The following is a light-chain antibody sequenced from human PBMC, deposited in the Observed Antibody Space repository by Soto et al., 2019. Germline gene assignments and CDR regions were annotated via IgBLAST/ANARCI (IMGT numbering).Light chain of an antibody. CDR3: QQYYDWPPLT. CDR2: GAS. V-gene: IGKV3-15*01. J-gene: IGKJ4*01. CDR1: QSIMFS. Sequence: EIVMTQSPATLSVSPGERATLSCRASQSIMFSLAWYQQKPGQAPRLLISGASTRATCIPARFSGSGSGKEFTLTISSLQSEDFAVYYCQQYYDWPPLTFGGGTKVEIK.